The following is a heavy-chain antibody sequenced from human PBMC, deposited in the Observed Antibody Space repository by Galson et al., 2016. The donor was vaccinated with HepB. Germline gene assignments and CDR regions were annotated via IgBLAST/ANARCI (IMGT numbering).Heavy chain of an antibody. CDR3: ARWSGVVPAAFFDY. V-gene: IGHV4-31*01. Sequence: TLFLTCTVSGGSVTASPYYHAWIRQHPGKGLEGIGYIYYSGSTFYNPSLKSPVTISLDTSKNQFSLNLGSVTVADTAVYYCARWSGVVPAAFFDYWGQGTLVTVSS. CDR2: IYYSGST. CDR1: GGSVTASPYY. J-gene: IGHJ4*02. D-gene: IGHD2-2*01.